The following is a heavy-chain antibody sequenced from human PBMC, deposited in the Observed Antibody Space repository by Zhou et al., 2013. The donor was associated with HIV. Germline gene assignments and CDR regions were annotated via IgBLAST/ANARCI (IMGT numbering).Heavy chain of an antibody. D-gene: IGHD3-10*02. V-gene: IGHV4-4*09. J-gene: IGHJ6*02. CDR2: INTRWNS. CDR3: ARDSLFGGNGMDV. CDR1: GASISSYY. Sequence: QVQLQESGPGLVKPSETLSLTCTVSGASISSYYWSWIRQPPGKGLEWTGYINTRWNSSYNSSLKSRVTISLGTSKNQFSLKLSSVTAADTAVYFCARDSLFGGNGMDVWGQGTTVTVSS.